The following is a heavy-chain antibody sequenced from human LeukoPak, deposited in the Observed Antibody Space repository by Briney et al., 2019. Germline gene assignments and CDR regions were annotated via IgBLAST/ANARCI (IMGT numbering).Heavy chain of an antibody. Sequence: GTSLRLSCATSGFPFSQHGYHWVRPAPGKGLEWTAVIWVDGTREYYADSVEGRFTISRDNSKSTLYLQIDSLRPEDTAVYYCVAVLVPAAFWHFDVWGRGTQVTVSS. CDR1: GFPFSQHG. CDR3: VAVLVPAAFWHFDV. D-gene: IGHD2-2*01. V-gene: IGHV3-33*01. J-gene: IGHJ2*01. CDR2: IWVDGTRE.